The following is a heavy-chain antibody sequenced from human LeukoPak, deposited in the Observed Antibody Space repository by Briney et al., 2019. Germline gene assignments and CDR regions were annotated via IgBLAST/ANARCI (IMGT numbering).Heavy chain of an antibody. CDR3: AKDYTAMVRGPDY. J-gene: IGHJ4*02. V-gene: IGHV3-9*01. Sequence: GGSLRLSCAASGFTFDDYAMHWVRQAPGKGLEWVSGISWNSGSIGYADSVKGRFTISRDNAKNSLYLQMNSLRAEDTALFYCAKDYTAMVRGPDYWGQGTLVTVSS. CDR2: ISWNSGSI. D-gene: IGHD5-18*01. CDR1: GFTFDDYA.